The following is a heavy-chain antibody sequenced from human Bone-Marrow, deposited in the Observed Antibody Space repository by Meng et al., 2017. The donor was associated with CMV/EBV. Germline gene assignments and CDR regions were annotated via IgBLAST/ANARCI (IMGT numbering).Heavy chain of an antibody. D-gene: IGHD6-13*01. J-gene: IGHJ6*02. V-gene: IGHV3-15*01. Sequence: GESLKISCTASGLTVSDAWMSWVRQAPGKGLDWVGRIKSKTDDGTTDYAAPLKGRFTISRDDSKNTLFLQMNGLKTEDTAVYYCARDGAATYGMDVWGQGTTVTVSS. CDR1: GLTVSDAW. CDR3: ARDGAATYGMDV. CDR2: IKSKTDDGTT.